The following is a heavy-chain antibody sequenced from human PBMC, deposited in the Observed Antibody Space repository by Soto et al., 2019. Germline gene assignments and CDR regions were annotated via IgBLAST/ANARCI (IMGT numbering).Heavy chain of an antibody. CDR3: ARLDGGSRGSYSPDEARYYFDY. J-gene: IGHJ4*02. Sequence: GESLKISCKGSGYSFTSYWIGWVRQMPGKGLEWMGIIYPGDSDTRYSPSFQGQVTISADKSISTAYLQWSSLKASDTAMYYCARLDGGSRGSYSPDEARYYFDYWGQGTLVTVSS. CDR2: IYPGDSDT. V-gene: IGHV5-51*01. CDR1: GYSFTSYW. D-gene: IGHD1-26*01.